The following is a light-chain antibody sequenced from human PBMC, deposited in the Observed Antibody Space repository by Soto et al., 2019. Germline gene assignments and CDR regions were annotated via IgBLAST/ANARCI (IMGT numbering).Light chain of an antibody. J-gene: IGKJ2*01. Sequence: EIVMTQSPATLSLSPGERATLSCRASQSVSSNLAWYQQKPGQAPRLLIYDASTRATGIPARFSGSGSGTEFTLTISSLQSEDFATYYCQQYNSYWYTFGQGTKLEIK. CDR3: QQYNSYWYT. CDR2: DAS. CDR1: QSVSSN. V-gene: IGKV3-15*01.